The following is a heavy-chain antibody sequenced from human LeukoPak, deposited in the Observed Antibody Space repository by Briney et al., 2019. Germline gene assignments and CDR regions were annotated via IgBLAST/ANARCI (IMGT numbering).Heavy chain of an antibody. D-gene: IGHD6-13*01. J-gene: IGHJ5*02. CDR1: VGTFSSYA. CDR2: IIPIFGTA. Sequence: ASVKVSCKASVGTFSSYAISWVRQAPGQGLEWMGGIIPIFGTANYAQKFQGRVTITADESTSTAYMELSSLRSEDTAVYYCARARGYSSSWYCNWFDPWGQGTLVTVSS. CDR3: ARARGYSSSWYCNWFDP. V-gene: IGHV1-69*13.